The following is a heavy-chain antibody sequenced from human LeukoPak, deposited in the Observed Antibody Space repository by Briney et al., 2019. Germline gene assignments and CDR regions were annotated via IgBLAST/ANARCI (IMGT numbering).Heavy chain of an antibody. CDR1: GFTFSSYW. J-gene: IGHJ4*02. CDR2: INSDGSST. D-gene: IGHD3-16*01. CDR3: ARDRDDYVWGSCLDY. V-gene: IGHV3-74*01. Sequence: SGGSLRLSCAASGFTFSSYWMHWVRQAPGKGLVWVSRINSDGSSTSYADSVKGRFTISRDNAKNTLYLQMNSLRAEDTAVYYCARDRDDYVWGSCLDYWGQGTLVTVSS.